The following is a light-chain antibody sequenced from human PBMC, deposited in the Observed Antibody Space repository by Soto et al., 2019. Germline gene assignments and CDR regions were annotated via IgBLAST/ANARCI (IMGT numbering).Light chain of an antibody. V-gene: IGLV2-14*01. J-gene: IGLJ1*01. CDR2: DVT. CDR3: SSYTSSSTPYV. CDR1: SSDVGGYNY. Sequence: QSALTQPASVSGSPGQSITISCTGTSSDVGGYNYVSWYQQHPVKAPKLMIYDVTNRHSGVSDRFSGSKSGNTASLTISGLQAEYEEDYYCSSYTSSSTPYVVGTGTKLTVL.